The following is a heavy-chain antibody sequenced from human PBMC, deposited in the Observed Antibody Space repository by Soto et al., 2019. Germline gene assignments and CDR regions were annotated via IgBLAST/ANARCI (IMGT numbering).Heavy chain of an antibody. CDR1: GGSISSYF. Sequence: SETLSLTCTVSGGSISSYFWSWIRQPPGKGLEWIGYLPNSGSTYYNPSLKSRVTISVETSKNQFSLKLASVTVADTAFYYCARDRSGSGTAYTNWFDPWGQGILVTVSS. V-gene: IGHV4-59*01. J-gene: IGHJ5*02. CDR2: LPNSGST. CDR3: ARDRSGSGTAYTNWFDP. D-gene: IGHD3-10*01.